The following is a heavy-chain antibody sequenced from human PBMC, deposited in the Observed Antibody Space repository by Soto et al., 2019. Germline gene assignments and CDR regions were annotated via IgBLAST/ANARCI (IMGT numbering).Heavy chain of an antibody. J-gene: IGHJ5*02. CDR2: SSPYNCNT. Sequence: QVQLVQSGAEVKKPGASVKVSCKASGYTFTSYGISWVRQAPGQGLEWMGWSSPYNCNTNYAQKLQGRVTMTTDTSTNTAYMELRSLRSDDTAVYYCAKGGVGPGISGGWFDPWGQGTLVTVSS. CDR3: AKGGVGPGISGGWFDP. D-gene: IGHD3-3*01. V-gene: IGHV1-18*01. CDR1: GYTFTSYG.